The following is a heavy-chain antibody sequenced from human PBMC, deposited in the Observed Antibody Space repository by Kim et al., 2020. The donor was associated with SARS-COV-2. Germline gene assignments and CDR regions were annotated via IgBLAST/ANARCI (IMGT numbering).Heavy chain of an antibody. CDR2: IYYSGST. J-gene: IGHJ6*02. V-gene: IGHV4-31*03. Sequence: SETLSLTCTVSGGSISSGGYSWTWIRQHPGKGLEWIGYIYYSGSTYYNPSLKSRVTISVDTSKNQFSLKLSSVTAADTAVYYCARAGRYGMDVWGQGTTVTVSS. CDR1: GGSISSGGYS. D-gene: IGHD3-10*01. CDR3: ARAGRYGMDV.